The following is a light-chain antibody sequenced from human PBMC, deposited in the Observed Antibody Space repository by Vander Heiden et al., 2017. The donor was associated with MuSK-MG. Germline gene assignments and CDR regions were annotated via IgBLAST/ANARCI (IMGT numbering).Light chain of an antibody. Sequence: EIVMTQSPATLSVSPGERATLSCRASQSVSSNLAWSQQKPVQAPRLLIYGASTMATGLPARFSGSGYGIEFTLTISSRQSEDFAVYYCQLKNNWDAHTFGQGTKLEIK. CDR3: QLKNNWDAHT. CDR2: GAS. V-gene: IGKV3-15*01. CDR1: QSVSSN. J-gene: IGKJ2*01.